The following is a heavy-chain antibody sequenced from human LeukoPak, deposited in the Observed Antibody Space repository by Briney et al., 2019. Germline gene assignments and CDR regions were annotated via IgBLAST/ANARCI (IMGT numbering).Heavy chain of an antibody. Sequence: SETLSLTCAVSGYSISSGYYWSWIRQPPGKGLEWIGYIYYSGSTNYNPSLKSRVTISVDTSKNQFSPKLSSVTAADTAVYYCARAKQGDCSSTSCYFGYYYYYMDVWGKGTTVTVSS. D-gene: IGHD2-2*01. CDR3: ARAKQGDCSSTSCYFGYYYYYMDV. CDR1: GYSISSGYY. J-gene: IGHJ6*03. V-gene: IGHV4-61*01. CDR2: IYYSGST.